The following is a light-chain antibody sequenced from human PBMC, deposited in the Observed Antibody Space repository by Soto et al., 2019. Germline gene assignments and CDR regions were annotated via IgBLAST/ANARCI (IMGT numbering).Light chain of an antibody. Sequence: EIVLTQSPGTLSLSPGERATLSCRASQSVSITSLAWYQQKPGQAPRLLIYGTSSRATAIPDRFSGSESGTDFTLTISRLEPEDFAVYYCQQYGSSPITFGQGTRLEIK. J-gene: IGKJ5*01. CDR1: QSVSITS. V-gene: IGKV3-20*01. CDR2: GTS. CDR3: QQYGSSPIT.